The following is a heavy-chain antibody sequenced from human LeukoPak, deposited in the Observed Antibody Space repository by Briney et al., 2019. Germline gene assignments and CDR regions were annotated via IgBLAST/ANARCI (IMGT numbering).Heavy chain of an antibody. J-gene: IGHJ4*02. V-gene: IGHV4-61*05. CDR1: GGSISSNNYY. D-gene: IGHD1-26*01. CDR3: ARVWDGYFDY. CDR2: IYYSGST. Sequence: SETLSLTCTVSGGSISSNNYYWGWIRQPPGKGLEWIGYIYYSGSTNYNPSLKSRVTISADTSKNQFSLKLSSVTAADTAVYYCARVWDGYFDYWGQGTLVTVSS.